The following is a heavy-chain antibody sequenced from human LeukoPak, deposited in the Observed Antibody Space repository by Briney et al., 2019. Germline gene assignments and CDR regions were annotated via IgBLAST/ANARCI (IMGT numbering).Heavy chain of an antibody. V-gene: IGHV3-74*01. D-gene: IGHD7-27*01. Sequence: GGSLRLSCAASGFTFSNFWMHWVRQAPGKGLVWVALIYGDGSFTRYADSVKGRFTISRDNAKNTVYLQMNSLRVEDTAVYYCARGPPNWGYDYWGQGTLVTVSS. CDR2: IYGDGSFT. CDR1: GFTFSNFW. J-gene: IGHJ4*02. CDR3: ARGPPNWGYDY.